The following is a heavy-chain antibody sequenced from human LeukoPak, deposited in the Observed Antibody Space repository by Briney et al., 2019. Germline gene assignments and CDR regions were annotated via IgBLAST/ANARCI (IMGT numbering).Heavy chain of an antibody. Sequence: GGSLRLSCAASGFTFSSYAMHWVRQAPGKGLEWVAVISYDGSNKYYADSVKGRFTISRDNSKNTLYLQMNSLRAEDTAVYYCARKYYDFWSGYYQNTKYYFDYWGQGTLVTVSS. J-gene: IGHJ4*02. CDR3: ARKYYDFWSGYYQNTKYYFDY. D-gene: IGHD3-3*01. CDR1: GFTFSSYA. V-gene: IGHV3-30-3*01. CDR2: ISYDGSNK.